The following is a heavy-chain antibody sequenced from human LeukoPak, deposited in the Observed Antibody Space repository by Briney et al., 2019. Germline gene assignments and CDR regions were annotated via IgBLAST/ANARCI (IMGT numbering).Heavy chain of an antibody. CDR3: ARGRFTYCSGGSCDPPRTYYYYYMDV. D-gene: IGHD2-15*01. Sequence: PSETLSLTSALYGESFRVNTSSSSRHSPQGGRGWIVEINHRGRTNYNPSLKSRVTISVDTSKNKFSLTRSSVTAAETAVYYCARGRFTYCSGGSCDPPRTYYYYYMDVWGKGTTVTVSS. J-gene: IGHJ6*03. CDR2: INHRGRT. CDR1: GESFRVNT. V-gene: IGHV4-34*01.